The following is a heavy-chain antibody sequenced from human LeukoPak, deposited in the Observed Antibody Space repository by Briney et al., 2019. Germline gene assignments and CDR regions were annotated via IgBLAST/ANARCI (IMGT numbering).Heavy chain of an antibody. V-gene: IGHV3-15*01. CDR1: GFTFSNAW. J-gene: IGHJ3*02. CDR2: IKSKTDGGTT. Sequence: GGSLRLSCAASGFTFSNAWMSWVRQAPGKGLEWVGRIKSKTDGGTTDYAAPVKGRFTISRDDSKNTLYLQMNSLKTEDTAVYYCTTGYLGVVTAIVAFDIWGQGTMVTVSS. D-gene: IGHD2-21*02. CDR3: TTGYLGVVTAIVAFDI.